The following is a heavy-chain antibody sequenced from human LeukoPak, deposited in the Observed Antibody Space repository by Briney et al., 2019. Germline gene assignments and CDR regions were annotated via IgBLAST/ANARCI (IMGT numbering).Heavy chain of an antibody. V-gene: IGHV3-7*01. D-gene: IGHD3-9*01. Sequence: PGGSLRLSCAASGFSFSSHWMSWVRQAPGKGLEWVANINQDGRESQYVDSVKGRFTISRDNAKNSLYLQMNSLRAEDTAVYYCVRENFDWSVRFNYYYYMDVWGKGTTVTISS. CDR1: GFSFSSHW. J-gene: IGHJ6*03. CDR3: VRENFDWSVRFNYYYYMDV. CDR2: INQDGRES.